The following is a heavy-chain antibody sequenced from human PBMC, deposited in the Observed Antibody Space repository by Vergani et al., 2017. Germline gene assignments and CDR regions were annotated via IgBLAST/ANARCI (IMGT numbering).Heavy chain of an antibody. CDR2: ISWNSGSI. CDR3: AKVGIAAAGTRFPIDY. J-gene: IGHJ4*02. D-gene: IGHD6-13*01. V-gene: IGHV3-9*01. CDR1: GFTFDDYA. Sequence: EVQLVESGGGLVQPGRSLRLSCAASGFTFDDYAMHWVRQAPGKGLEWVSGISWNSGSIGYADSVKGRFTISRDNAKNSLYLQMNSLRAEDTAVYYCAKVGIAAAGTRFPIDYWGQGTLVTVSS.